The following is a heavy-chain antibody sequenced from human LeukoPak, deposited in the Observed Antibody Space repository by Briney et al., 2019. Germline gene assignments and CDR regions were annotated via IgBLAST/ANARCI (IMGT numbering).Heavy chain of an antibody. Sequence: SQTLSLTCALSGDNVSSNSAAWNWIRQSPSRGLEWLGRTYYRSKWYNDYAVSVKSRITINPDTSKNQFSLQLNSVTPEDTAVYYCARGGSSWEYYYYGMDVWGQGTTVTVSS. CDR3: ARGGSSWEYYYYGMDV. CDR2: TYYRSKWYN. CDR1: GDNVSSNSAA. V-gene: IGHV6-1*01. D-gene: IGHD6-13*01. J-gene: IGHJ6*02.